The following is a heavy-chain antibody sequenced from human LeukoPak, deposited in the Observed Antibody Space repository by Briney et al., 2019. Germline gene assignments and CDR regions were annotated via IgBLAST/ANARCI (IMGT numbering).Heavy chain of an antibody. Sequence: SETLSLTCAVYGGSFSGYYWSWIRQPPGKGLEWIGEINHSGSTNYNPSLKGRVTISVDTSKNQFSLKLSSVTAADTAVYYCARSWWVRGWFDPWGQGTLVTVSS. CDR1: GGSFSGYY. V-gene: IGHV4-34*01. CDR2: INHSGST. D-gene: IGHD2-15*01. CDR3: ARSWWVRGWFDP. J-gene: IGHJ5*02.